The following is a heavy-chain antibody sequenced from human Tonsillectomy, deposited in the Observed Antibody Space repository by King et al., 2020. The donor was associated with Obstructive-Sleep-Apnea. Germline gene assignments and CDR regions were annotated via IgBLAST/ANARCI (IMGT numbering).Heavy chain of an antibody. V-gene: IGHV1-18*01. CDR2: ISAYNGNT. CDR1: GYTFTSYG. CDR3: ARELERHTSYYYYGMDV. J-gene: IGHJ6*02. D-gene: IGHD1-1*01. Sequence: QLVQSGAEVKKPGASVKVSCKASGYTFTSYGISWVRQAPGQGLEWMGWISAYNGNTNYAQKLQGRVTMTTDTSTSTAYMELRSLRSDDTAVYYCARELERHTSYYYYGMDVWGQGTTVTVSS.